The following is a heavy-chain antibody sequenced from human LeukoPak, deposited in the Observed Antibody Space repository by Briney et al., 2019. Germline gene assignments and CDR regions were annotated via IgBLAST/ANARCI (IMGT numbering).Heavy chain of an antibody. V-gene: IGHV1-2*02. CDR1: GYTFTGYY. CDR2: INPNSGGT. Sequence: SVNVSCKASGYTFTGYYMHWVRQAPGQGLEWMGWINPNSGGTNYAQKFQGRVTMTRDTSISTAYMELSRLRSDDTAVYYCARVPSTYYDSSGYRDYWGQGTLVTVSS. CDR3: ARVPSTYYDSSGYRDY. D-gene: IGHD3-22*01. J-gene: IGHJ4*02.